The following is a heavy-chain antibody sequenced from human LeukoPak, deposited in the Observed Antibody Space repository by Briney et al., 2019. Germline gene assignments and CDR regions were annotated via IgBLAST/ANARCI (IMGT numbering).Heavy chain of an antibody. V-gene: IGHV4-34*01. CDR2: INHSGST. D-gene: IGHD1-7*01. CDR1: GGSFSGYY. J-gene: IGHJ5*02. CDR3: ATGGGITGTTLCFAP. Sequence: SETLSLTCAVYGGSFSGYYWSWIRQPPGKGLEWIGEINHSGSTNYNPSLKSRVTISVDTSKNQFSLKLSSVTAADTAVYYCATGGGITGTTLCFAPWGKETLVTFSS.